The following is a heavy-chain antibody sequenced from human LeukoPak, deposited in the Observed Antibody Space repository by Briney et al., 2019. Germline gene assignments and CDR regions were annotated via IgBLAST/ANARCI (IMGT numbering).Heavy chain of an antibody. V-gene: IGHV3-23*01. D-gene: IGHD3-22*01. Sequence: GGSLRLSCAASGFTFSSYAMSWVRQAPGKGLEWVSAISGSGGSTYYADSVKGRFTISRDNSKNTLYLQMNSLRAEDTAVYYCAKDLPPGYYDSSGYGYFDYWGQGTLVTVSS. CDR1: GFTFSSYA. CDR2: ISGSGGST. CDR3: AKDLPPGYYDSSGYGYFDY. J-gene: IGHJ4*02.